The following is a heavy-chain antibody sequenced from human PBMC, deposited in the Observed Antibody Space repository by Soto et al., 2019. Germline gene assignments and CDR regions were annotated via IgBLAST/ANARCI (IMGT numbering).Heavy chain of an antibody. Sequence: GGSLRLSCAASGFTFSDYYMSWIRQAPGKGLEWISYISSSGDTIHYEDSVKGRFTISRDNAKNSLYLQMNGLRAEDTAVYYCARASITTASYFDSWTSYIDSWGQGTLVTVSS. D-gene: IGHD1-1*01. CDR2: ISSSGDTI. V-gene: IGHV3-11*01. CDR3: ARASITTASYFDSWTSYIDS. J-gene: IGHJ4*02. CDR1: GFTFSDYY.